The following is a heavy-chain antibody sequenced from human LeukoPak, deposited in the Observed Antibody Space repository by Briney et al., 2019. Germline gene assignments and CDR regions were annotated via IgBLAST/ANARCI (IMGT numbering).Heavy chain of an antibody. CDR1: GYSISSAYY. J-gene: IGHJ5*02. V-gene: IGHV4-61*01. D-gene: IGHD3-10*01. Sequence: SETLSLTCTVSGYSISSAYYWSWIRPPPGKGLEWIGYIYYSGSTNYNPSLKSRVTISVDTSKNQFSLKLSSVTAADTAVYYCARDHSGNWFDPWGQGTLVTVSS. CDR3: ARDHSGNWFDP. CDR2: IYYSGST.